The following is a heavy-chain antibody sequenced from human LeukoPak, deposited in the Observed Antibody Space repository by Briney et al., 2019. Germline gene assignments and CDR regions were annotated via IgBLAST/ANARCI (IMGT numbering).Heavy chain of an antibody. J-gene: IGHJ1*01. D-gene: IGHD3-3*02. V-gene: IGHV3-30-3*01. CDR3: ARDSVKLPGISYFDN. Sequence: GGSLRLSCAASGFTFSSYAMHWVRQAPGKGLEWVAVISYDGTKIYYADSAKGRFTISRDNSKNMVYLQMNSLRAEDTALYYCARDSVKLPGISYFDNWGQGTLVTVSS. CDR2: ISYDGTKI. CDR1: GFTFSSYA.